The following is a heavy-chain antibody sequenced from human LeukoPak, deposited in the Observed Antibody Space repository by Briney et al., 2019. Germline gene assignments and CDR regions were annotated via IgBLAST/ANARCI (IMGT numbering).Heavy chain of an antibody. CDR3: ATSGYTYGLDY. D-gene: IGHD5-18*01. CDR2: ISWNSGSI. Sequence: GGSLRLSCAASGFTFDDYAMHWVRQAPGKGLEWVSGISWNSGSIGYAGSVKGRFTISRDNAKNSLYLQMNSLRAEDTALYYCATSGYTYGLDYWGQGTLVTVSP. V-gene: IGHV3-9*01. J-gene: IGHJ4*02. CDR1: GFTFDDYA.